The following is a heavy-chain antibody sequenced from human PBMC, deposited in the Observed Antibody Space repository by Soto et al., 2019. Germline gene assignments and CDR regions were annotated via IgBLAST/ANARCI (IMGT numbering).Heavy chain of an antibody. Sequence: QPGGSLRLSCAASGFTFSSYSMNWVRQAPGKGLEWVSYISSSSSTIYYADSVKGRFTISRDNAKNSLYLQMNSLRAEDTALYYCARDIVVVTAAFAFDIWGQGAMVTVSS. D-gene: IGHD2-21*02. J-gene: IGHJ3*02. CDR2: ISSSSSTI. CDR1: GFTFSSYS. CDR3: ARDIVVVTAAFAFDI. V-gene: IGHV3-48*04.